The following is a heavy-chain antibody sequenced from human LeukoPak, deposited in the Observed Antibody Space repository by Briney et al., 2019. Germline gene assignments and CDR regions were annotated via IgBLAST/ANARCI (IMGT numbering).Heavy chain of an antibody. V-gene: IGHV4-34*01. CDR1: GGSFSGYY. J-gene: IGHJ5*02. CDR2: INRSGST. CDR3: ARRRWFDP. Sequence: PSETLSLTCAVYGGSFSGYYWSWIRQPPGKGLEWIGEINRSGSTNYNPPLRSRVTISVDTSKNQFSLKLSSATAADTAVYYCARRRWFDPWGQGTLVIVSS.